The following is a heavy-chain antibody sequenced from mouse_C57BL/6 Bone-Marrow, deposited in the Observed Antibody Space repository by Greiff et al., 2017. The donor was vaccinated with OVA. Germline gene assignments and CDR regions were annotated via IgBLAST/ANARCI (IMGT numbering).Heavy chain of an antibody. D-gene: IGHD4-1*01. Sequence: QVQLQQPGAEHVKPGASVKLSCKASGYTFTSYWMQWVKQRPGQGLEWIGEIDPSDSYTTYNQKFKGKATLTVDKSSSTAYMQLSSRTSEDAAVDYCSRWYWDVRYFDYWGQGTTLTVSS. V-gene: IGHV1-50*01. J-gene: IGHJ2*01. CDR3: SRWYWDVRYFDY. CDR1: GYTFTSYW. CDR2: IDPSDSYT.